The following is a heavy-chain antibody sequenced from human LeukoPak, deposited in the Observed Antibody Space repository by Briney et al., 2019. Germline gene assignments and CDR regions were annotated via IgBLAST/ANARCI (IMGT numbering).Heavy chain of an antibody. CDR2: IYPGDSDT. CDR3: ARHGGSGSYYYYYGLDA. V-gene: IGHV5-51*01. Sequence: GESLKTSCQGSGYSFATYWIGWVRQMPGKGLEWMGIIYPGDSDTKYSPSFQGQVTISADRSITTAYLEWSSLKASDTATYYCARHGGSGSYYYYYGLDAWGPGTTVTVSS. D-gene: IGHD1-26*01. CDR1: GYSFATYW. J-gene: IGHJ6*02.